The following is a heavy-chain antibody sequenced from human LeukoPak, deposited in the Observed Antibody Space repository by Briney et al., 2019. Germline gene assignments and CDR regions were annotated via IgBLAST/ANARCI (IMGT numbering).Heavy chain of an antibody. D-gene: IGHD1-26*01. CDR1: GFTFSSYW. J-gene: IGHJ3*02. CDR2: ISGSGGST. V-gene: IGHV3-23*01. CDR3: AKAEGSWGANAFDI. Sequence: GGSLRLSCAASGFTFSSYWMNWARQAPGKGLEWVSAISGSGGSTYYADSVKGRFTISRDNSKNTLYLQMNSLRAEDTAVYYCAKAEGSWGANAFDIWGQGTMVTVSS.